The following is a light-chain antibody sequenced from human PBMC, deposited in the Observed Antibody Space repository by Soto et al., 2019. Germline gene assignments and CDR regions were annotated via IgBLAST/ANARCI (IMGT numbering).Light chain of an antibody. V-gene: IGKV1-5*01. Sequence: DIPLTQTPSTLSASVGDEVTITCRASQTISRWLAWYQQKPGRAPKLLIYDASTLESGVPSRFSGSGSETEFTLTIRRLQPDDFATYFCHSRAFGQGTRL. CDR3: HSRA. J-gene: IGKJ5*01. CDR2: DAS. CDR1: QTISRW.